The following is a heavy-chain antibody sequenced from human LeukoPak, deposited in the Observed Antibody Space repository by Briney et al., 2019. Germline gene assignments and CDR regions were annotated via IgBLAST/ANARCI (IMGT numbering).Heavy chain of an antibody. CDR3: ARLAAAGTLGY. D-gene: IGHD6-13*01. CDR2: ISSSSSYI. Sequence: GGSLRLSCAASGFTFSSYGMHWVRQAPGKGLEWVSSISSSSSYIYYADSVKGRFTISRDNAKNSLYLQMNSLRAEDTAVYYCARLAAAGTLGYWGQGTLVTVSS. CDR1: GFTFSSYG. J-gene: IGHJ4*02. V-gene: IGHV3-21*01.